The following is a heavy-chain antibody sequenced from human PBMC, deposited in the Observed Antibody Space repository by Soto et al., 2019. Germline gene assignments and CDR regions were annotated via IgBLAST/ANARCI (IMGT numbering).Heavy chain of an antibody. V-gene: IGHV1-3*01. D-gene: IGHD6-19*01. Sequence: QVQLVQSGAEVKKPGAPVKVSCKASGYTFSSYALHWVRQAPGQRLEWMGWINAANGNVKYSQKFQGRVTITRDTSASTAYMELSSLRSEDTAVYYCARAVGQFDPWGQGTLVTVSS. CDR1: GYTFSSYA. CDR2: INAANGNV. J-gene: IGHJ5*02. CDR3: ARAVGQFDP.